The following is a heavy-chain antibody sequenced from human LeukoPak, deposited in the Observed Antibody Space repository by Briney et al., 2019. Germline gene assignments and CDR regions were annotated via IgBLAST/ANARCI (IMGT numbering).Heavy chain of an antibody. CDR1: GYTFINYG. V-gene: IGHV1-18*04. D-gene: IGHD6-13*01. J-gene: IGHJ4*02. CDR2: ICGYNGNT. Sequence: ASVTVSCTASGYTFINYGISRVRQAPGQGIEWMGWICGYNGNTKYAQKLQGRVTMTTDTPTSTAYMELRSQRSDDTAIYYCARVGITAAFFDYWGQGTLVTVSS. CDR3: ARVGITAAFFDY.